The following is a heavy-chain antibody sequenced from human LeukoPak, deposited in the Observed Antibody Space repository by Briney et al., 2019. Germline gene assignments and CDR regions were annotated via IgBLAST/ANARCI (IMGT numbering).Heavy chain of an antibody. D-gene: IGHD3-3*01. CDR2: IYTSGST. Sequence: SETLSLTCTVSGGSISSYYWSWIRQPPGKGLEWIGYIYTSGSTNYNPSLKSRVTISVDTSKNQFSLKLSSVTAADTAVYYCARRVGYYDFWSGYYYPLDAFDIWGQGTMVTVSS. CDR3: ARRVGYYDFWSGYYYPLDAFDI. V-gene: IGHV4-4*09. J-gene: IGHJ3*02. CDR1: GGSISSYY.